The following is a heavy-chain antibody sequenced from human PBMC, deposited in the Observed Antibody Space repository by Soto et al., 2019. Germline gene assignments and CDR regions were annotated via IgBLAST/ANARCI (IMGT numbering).Heavy chain of an antibody. CDR2: ISGSGDRK. Sequence: EVHLLESGGGLVQPGGSLRLSCAASGFTFSSYAMSWVRQAPGKGLEWVSAISGSGDRKYYTDSLKGRFTISRDNSKNTLYLQVNGLRTEDTAIYYCAKDVARALAAPNYFDYWGQGTLVTVSS. D-gene: IGHD6-19*01. J-gene: IGHJ4*02. CDR1: GFTFSSYA. CDR3: AKDVARALAAPNYFDY. V-gene: IGHV3-23*01.